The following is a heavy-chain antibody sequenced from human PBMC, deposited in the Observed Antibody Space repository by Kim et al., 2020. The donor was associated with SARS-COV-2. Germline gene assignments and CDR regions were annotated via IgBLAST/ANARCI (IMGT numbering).Heavy chain of an antibody. CDR2: IYSGGST. J-gene: IGHJ4*02. Sequence: GGSLRLSCAASGFTVSSNYMSWVRQAPGKGLEWVSVIYSGGSTYYADSVKGRFTISRDNSKNTLYLQMNSLRAEDTAVYYCARDGGDSGSYNDYWGQGTLVTVSS. D-gene: IGHD1-26*01. CDR1: GFTVSSNY. V-gene: IGHV3-66*02. CDR3: ARDGGDSGSYNDY.